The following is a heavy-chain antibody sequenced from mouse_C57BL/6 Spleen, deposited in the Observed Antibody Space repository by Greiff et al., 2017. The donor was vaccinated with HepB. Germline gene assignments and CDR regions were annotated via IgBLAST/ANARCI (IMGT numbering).Heavy chain of an antibody. Sequence: EVQGVESGGGLVKPGGSLKLSCAASGFTFSDYGMHWVRQAPEKGLEWVAYISSGSSTIYYAATVKGRFTISRDNAKNTLFLQMTSLRSEDTAMYYCAATVGAYYAMDYWGQGTSVTVSS. CDR3: AATVGAYYAMDY. D-gene: IGHD1-1*01. CDR1: GFTFSDYG. V-gene: IGHV5-17*01. CDR2: ISSGSSTI. J-gene: IGHJ4*01.